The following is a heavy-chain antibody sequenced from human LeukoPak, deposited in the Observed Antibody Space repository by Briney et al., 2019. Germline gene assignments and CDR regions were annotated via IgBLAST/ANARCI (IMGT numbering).Heavy chain of an antibody. CDR2: IRNEAFGGTT. D-gene: IGHD5-12*01. J-gene: IGHJ6*02. V-gene: IGHV3-49*04. CDR3: TRGGIVATIGYGMDV. CDR1: DFTFGDYA. Sequence: GGSLRPSCAASDFTFGDYALSWVRQAPGKGLEWVALIRNEAFGGTTEYAASVGGRFSISRDNSKSITYLQMNRLQTEDTGVYYCTRGGIVATIGYGMDVWGQGTTVTVFS.